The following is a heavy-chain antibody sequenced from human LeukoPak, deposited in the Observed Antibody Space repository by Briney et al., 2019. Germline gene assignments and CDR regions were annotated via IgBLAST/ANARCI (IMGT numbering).Heavy chain of an antibody. Sequence: PQASVKVSCKASGYTFTGYYMHWVRQAPGQGLEWMGWINPNSGGTNYAQKFQGRVTMTRDTSISTAYMELSRLRSDDTAVYYCARSFTGWLTSSFDYWGQGTLVTVSS. V-gene: IGHV1-2*02. CDR1: GYTFTGYY. D-gene: IGHD3-22*01. CDR2: INPNSGGT. CDR3: ARSFTGWLTSSFDY. J-gene: IGHJ4*02.